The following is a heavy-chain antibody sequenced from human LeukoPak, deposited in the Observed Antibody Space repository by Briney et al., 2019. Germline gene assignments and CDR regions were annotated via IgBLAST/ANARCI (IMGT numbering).Heavy chain of an antibody. D-gene: IGHD4-23*01. V-gene: IGHV4-39*07. CDR1: GGSISSSSYY. J-gene: IGHJ4*02. Sequence: SETLSLTCTVSGGSISSSSYYWGWIRQPPGKGLEWIGSIYYSGSTYYNPSLKSRVTISVDTSKNQFSLKLSSVTAADTAVYYCARDGSYGGDDYWGQGTLVTVSS. CDR2: IYYSGST. CDR3: ARDGSYGGDDY.